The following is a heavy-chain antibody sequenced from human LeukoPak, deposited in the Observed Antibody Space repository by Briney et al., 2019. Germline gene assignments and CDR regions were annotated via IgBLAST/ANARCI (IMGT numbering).Heavy chain of an antibody. CDR2: INYSGST. CDR1: GGSVSSTTYY. V-gene: IGHV4-39*01. CDR3: ARFVVYGSGKYYFDY. D-gene: IGHD3-10*01. J-gene: IGHJ4*02. Sequence: PSETLSLTCTVSGGSVSSTTYYWSWIRQPPGKGLEWIASINYSGSTYYNPSLKSRVTISVDTSENQFSLKLSSVTAADTAVYYCARFVVYGSGKYYFDYWGQGTLVTVSS.